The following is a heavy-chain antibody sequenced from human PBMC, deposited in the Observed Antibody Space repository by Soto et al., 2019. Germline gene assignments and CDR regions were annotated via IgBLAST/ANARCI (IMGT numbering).Heavy chain of an antibody. CDR3: VKDPVSGGTGGAWFDY. V-gene: IGHV3-23*01. D-gene: IGHD2-8*02. CDR1: GFTFSNYA. Sequence: GGSLRLSCAVSGFTFSNYAMTWVRQAPGKGLEWVSVMSGNGGRILYADSVKGRFTISRDNSKNTLYLQMSSLRLEDTAVYYCVKDPVSGGTGGAWFDYWGQGXLVTVSS. J-gene: IGHJ4*02. CDR2: MSGNGGRI.